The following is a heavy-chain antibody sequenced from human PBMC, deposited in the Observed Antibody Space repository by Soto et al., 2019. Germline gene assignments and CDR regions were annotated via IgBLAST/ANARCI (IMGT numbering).Heavy chain of an antibody. J-gene: IGHJ4*02. V-gene: IGHV3-23*01. Sequence: EVQLLESGGGLVQPGGSLRLSCEASAFTISRYAMSWVRQAPGKGLEWVSAISDSGDTTHYADSVKGRFTISRDNSKSTLYLQMNTLRAEDTAVYYCAKAKPGTTAFDDWGQGTLVIVSS. D-gene: IGHD1-1*01. CDR2: ISDSGDTT. CDR1: AFTISRYA. CDR3: AKAKPGTTAFDD.